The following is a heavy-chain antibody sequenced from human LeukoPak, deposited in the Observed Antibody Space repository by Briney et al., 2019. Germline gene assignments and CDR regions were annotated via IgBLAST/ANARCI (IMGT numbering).Heavy chain of an antibody. D-gene: IGHD5-18*01. Sequence: ASVKVSCKTSGYIFAHNGISWVRQAPGQGPEWMGWISAYNGDTNYAQNFQGRVTLTRDTSTSTVYMEMSSLRSEDTAVYYCARVEGLTATVTDWGQGTLVTVSS. CDR2: ISAYNGDT. CDR1: GYIFAHNG. CDR3: ARVEGLTATVTD. V-gene: IGHV1-18*01. J-gene: IGHJ4*02.